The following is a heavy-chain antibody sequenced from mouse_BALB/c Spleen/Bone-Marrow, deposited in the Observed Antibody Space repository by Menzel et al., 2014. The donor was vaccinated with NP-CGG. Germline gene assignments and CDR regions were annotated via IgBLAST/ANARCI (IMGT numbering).Heavy chain of an antibody. CDR2: IYPSDSYT. CDR3: TRQYGNYYAMDY. J-gene: IGHJ4*01. CDR1: GYTFTSYW. D-gene: IGHD2-10*02. Sequence: VQLQQSGVELVRPGASVKVSCKSSGYTFTSYWINWVKQRPGQGLEWIGNIYPSDSYTNYNQNFKDKATLTVDKSSSTAYMQLSSPTSEDSAVYYCTRQYGNYYAMDYWDQRTSVTVSS. V-gene: IGHV1-69*02.